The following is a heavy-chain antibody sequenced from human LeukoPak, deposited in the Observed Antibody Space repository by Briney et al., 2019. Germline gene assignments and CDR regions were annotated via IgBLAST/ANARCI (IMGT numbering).Heavy chain of an antibody. CDR3: ARVGSSSWYYYFDY. J-gene: IGHJ4*02. D-gene: IGHD6-13*01. CDR2: INPNSGGT. CDR1: GYTFTGYY. Sequence: ASVTVSCKASGYTFTGYYMHWVRQAPGQGLEWMGWINPNSGGTNYAQKFQGRVTMTRDTSISTAYMELSRLRSDDTAVYYCARVGSSSWYYYFDYRGQGTLVTVSS. V-gene: IGHV1-2*02.